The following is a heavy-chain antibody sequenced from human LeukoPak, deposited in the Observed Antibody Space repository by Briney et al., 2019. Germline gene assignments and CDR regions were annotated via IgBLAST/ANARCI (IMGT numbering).Heavy chain of an antibody. CDR2: ISAYNGNT. Sequence: ASVKVSCKASGYTFTSYGISWVRQAPGQGLEWMGWISAYNGNTNYAQTLQGRVTMTTDTSTSTAYMELRSLRSDDTAVYYGARVGYSSGWYSRTWFDPWGEGALVTVSS. D-gene: IGHD6-19*01. V-gene: IGHV1-18*01. CDR3: ARVGYSSGWYSRTWFDP. CDR1: GYTFTSYG. J-gene: IGHJ5*02.